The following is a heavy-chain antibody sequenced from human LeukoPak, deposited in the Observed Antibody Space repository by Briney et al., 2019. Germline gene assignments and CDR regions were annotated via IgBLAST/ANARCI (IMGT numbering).Heavy chain of an antibody. J-gene: IGHJ3*02. V-gene: IGHV3-74*01. Sequence: QAGGSLRLSCVASGFTFSSYWMHWVRQAPGKGLVWVSRINSDGSSTSYADSVKGRFTISRDNAKNTLYLQMNSLRAEDTAVYYCARDSEIQLWFDDAFDIWGQGTMVTVSS. CDR3: ARDSEIQLWFDDAFDI. CDR1: GFTFSSYW. CDR2: INSDGSST. D-gene: IGHD5-18*01.